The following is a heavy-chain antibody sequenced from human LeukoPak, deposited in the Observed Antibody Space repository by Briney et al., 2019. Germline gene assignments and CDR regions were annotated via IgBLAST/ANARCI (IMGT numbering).Heavy chain of an antibody. CDR1: GFSFSSYA. Sequence: GGSLRLSCAASGFSFSSYAIHWVRQAPGKGLEWVAVLSYDGSNKYDADSVKGRFTISRDNSKNTLYLQMNSLRAEDTAMYYCARDSYGMDVWGQGTTVTVSS. CDR2: LSYDGSNK. V-gene: IGHV3-30-3*01. J-gene: IGHJ6*02. CDR3: ARDSYGMDV.